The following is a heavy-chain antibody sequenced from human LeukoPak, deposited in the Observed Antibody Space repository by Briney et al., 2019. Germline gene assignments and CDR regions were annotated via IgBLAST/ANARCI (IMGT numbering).Heavy chain of an antibody. CDR3: ATDLLSSSWYKDAFDI. Sequence: ASVKVSCKVSGYTLTELSMHWVRQAPGKGLEWMGGLDPEDGETIYAQKFQGRVTMTEDTSTDTAYMELSSLRSEDTAVYYCATDLLSSSWYKDAFDIWGQGTMVTVSS. J-gene: IGHJ3*02. CDR1: GYTLTELS. CDR2: LDPEDGET. V-gene: IGHV1-24*01. D-gene: IGHD6-13*01.